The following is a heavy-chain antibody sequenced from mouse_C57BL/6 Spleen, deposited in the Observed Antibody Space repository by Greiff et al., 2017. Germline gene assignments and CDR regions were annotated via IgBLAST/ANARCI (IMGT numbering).Heavy chain of an antibody. D-gene: IGHD1-1*01. V-gene: IGHV5-9*01. Sequence: VMLVESGGGLVKPGGSLKLSCAASGFTFSSYTMSWVRQTPEKRLEWVATISGGGGNTYYPDSVKGRFTISRDNAKNTLYLQMSSLRSEDTALYYCARQESTRYFDVWGTGTTVTVSS. CDR3: ARQESTRYFDV. CDR1: GFTFSSYT. CDR2: ISGGGGNT. J-gene: IGHJ1*03.